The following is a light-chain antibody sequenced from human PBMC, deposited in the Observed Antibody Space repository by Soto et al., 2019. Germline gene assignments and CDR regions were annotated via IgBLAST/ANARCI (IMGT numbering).Light chain of an antibody. CDR3: QQRRDWPPLT. CDR1: QSVSRD. CDR2: DAS. V-gene: IGKV3-11*01. J-gene: IGKJ4*01. Sequence: EIVLTQPPGTLSLSPGERATLSCRASQSVSRDLAWYQQKHGQAPRLLIYDASKRATGIPDRFSGSGSGTDFTLTISSLEPEDFAVYYCQQRRDWPPLTFGGGTKVEV.